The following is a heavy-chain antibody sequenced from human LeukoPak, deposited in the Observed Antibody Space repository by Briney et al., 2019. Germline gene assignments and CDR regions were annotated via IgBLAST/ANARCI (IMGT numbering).Heavy chain of an antibody. CDR3: AKDHLNYYDSSGYYPPGY. J-gene: IGHJ4*02. CDR1: GFTFSSYG. V-gene: IGHV3-30*02. D-gene: IGHD3-22*01. CDR2: IRYDGSNK. Sequence: GGSLRLSCAASGFTFSSYGMHRVRQAPGKGLEWVAFIRYDGSNKYYADSVKGRFTISRDNSKNTLYLQMNSLRAEDTAVYYCAKDHLNYYDSSGYYPPGYWGQGTLVTVSS.